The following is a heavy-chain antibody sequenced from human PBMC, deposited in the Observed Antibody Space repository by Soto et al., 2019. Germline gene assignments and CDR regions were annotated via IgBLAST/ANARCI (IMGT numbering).Heavy chain of an antibody. D-gene: IGHD4-17*01. V-gene: IGHV2-70*04. CDR1: GFSLSTSGMR. J-gene: IGHJ4*02. Sequence: SGPTLVNPTQTLTLTCTFSGFSLSTSGMRVTWIRQPPGKALEWLARIDWDDDKFYSTSLKTRLTISKDTSRNQVVLTMTNMDPVDTARYYCGRTTTVTSFDYWGQGTLVTVSS. CDR3: GRTTTVTSFDY. CDR2: IDWDDDK.